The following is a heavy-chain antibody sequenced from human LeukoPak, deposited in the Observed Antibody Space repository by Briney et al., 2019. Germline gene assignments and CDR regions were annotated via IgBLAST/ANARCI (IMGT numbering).Heavy chain of an antibody. CDR3: ARAGGAARVPMRGNWFDH. J-gene: IGHJ5*02. V-gene: IGHV1-69*05. Sequence: GASVKVSCKASGGTFSSYAISWVRQAPGQGLEWMGGIIPIFGTANYAQKFQGRVTITTDESTSTAYMELSSLRSEDTAVYYCARAGGAARVPMRGNWFDHWGQGTLVTVSS. CDR1: GGTFSSYA. CDR2: IIPIFGTA. D-gene: IGHD6-6*01.